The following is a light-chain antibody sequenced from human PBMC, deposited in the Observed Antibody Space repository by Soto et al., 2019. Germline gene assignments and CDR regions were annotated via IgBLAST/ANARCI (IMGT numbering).Light chain of an antibody. Sequence: QAVVTQPPSASGTPGQRVTISCSGSSSNIGSNYVYWYQQLPGTAPKLLIYRNNQRPSGVPDRFSGSKSGTSASLAISGLRSEDEADYYCAAWDDSLSGRFWVFGGGTQLTVL. CDR1: SSNIGSNY. J-gene: IGLJ3*02. CDR2: RNN. CDR3: AAWDDSLSGRFWV. V-gene: IGLV1-47*01.